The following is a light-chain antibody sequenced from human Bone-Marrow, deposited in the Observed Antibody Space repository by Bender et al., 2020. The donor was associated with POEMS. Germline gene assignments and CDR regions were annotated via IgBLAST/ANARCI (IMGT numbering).Light chain of an antibody. CDR3: CSYAGRSGYV. CDR2: EVT. Sequence: QSALTQPASVSGSPGQSITISCTGTSSDVGAYDFVSWFQQHPGKAPKLVIFEVTKRPSGVSDRFSGSKAGNTASLTISGLQAEDEADYYCCSYAGRSGYVFGTGTKVTVL. J-gene: IGLJ1*01. CDR1: SSDVGAYDF. V-gene: IGLV2-23*02.